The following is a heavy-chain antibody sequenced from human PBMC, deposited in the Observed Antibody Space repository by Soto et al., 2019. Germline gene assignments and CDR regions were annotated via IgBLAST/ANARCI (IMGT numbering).Heavy chain of an antibody. V-gene: IGHV3-11*01. CDR2: ISGSGSII. CDR1: GCTFSAYY. CDR3: ARDLGLHDSQGSIDY. J-gene: IGHJ4*02. Sequence: GVLRLPCTASGCTFSAYYMSWIRQAPGKGLEWVSYISGSGSIIYYADSVKGRFTISRDNAKNSLYLQMNSLRAEDTAVYYCARDLGLHDSQGSIDYSGQGPLVT. D-gene: IGHD3-22*01.